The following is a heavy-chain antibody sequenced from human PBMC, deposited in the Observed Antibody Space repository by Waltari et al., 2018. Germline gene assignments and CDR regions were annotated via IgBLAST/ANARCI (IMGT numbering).Heavy chain of an antibody. D-gene: IGHD5-18*01. J-gene: IGHJ4*02. Sequence: QLQLQESGPGLVKPSETLSLTCTVSGGSISSSSYYWGWIRQHPGKGLEWIGSIYYSGSTYYNPSLKSRVTISVDTSKNQFALKLSSVTAADTAVYYCARLDTAMVTLYYFDYWGQGTLVTVSS. CDR2: IYYSGST. CDR3: ARLDTAMVTLYYFDY. V-gene: IGHV4-39*01. CDR1: GGSISSSSYY.